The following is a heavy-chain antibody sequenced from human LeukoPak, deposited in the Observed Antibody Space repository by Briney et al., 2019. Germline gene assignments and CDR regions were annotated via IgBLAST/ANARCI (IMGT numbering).Heavy chain of an antibody. CDR2: IYSGGST. V-gene: IGHV3-53*01. J-gene: IGHJ4*02. CDR1: GLTVRSNS. Sequence: GGSLRLSLAASGLTVRSNSMGGVRQAPGKGLGWVSVIYSGGSTYYADSVKGRFTISRDNSKNTLYLQMNSLRAEDTAVYYCTKGVRYNWNSGGLHYFDYWGQGTLVTVSS. CDR3: TKGVRYNWNSGGLHYFDY. D-gene: IGHD1-1*01.